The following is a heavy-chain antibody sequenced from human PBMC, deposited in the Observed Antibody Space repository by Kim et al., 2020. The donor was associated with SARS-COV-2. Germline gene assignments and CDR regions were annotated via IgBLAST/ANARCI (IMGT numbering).Heavy chain of an antibody. J-gene: IGHJ4*02. CDR2: INHLGAI. Sequence: EINHLGAIFYNPALKSRVTISGDTSKNQVSLKLSPVTAADTAVYFCTRNLMYWGQGTLVTVSS. D-gene: IGHD2-8*01. CDR3: TRNLMY. V-gene: IGHV4-34*01.